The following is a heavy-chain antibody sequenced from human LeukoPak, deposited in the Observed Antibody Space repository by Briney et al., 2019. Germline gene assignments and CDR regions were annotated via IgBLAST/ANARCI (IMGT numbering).Heavy chain of an antibody. J-gene: IGHJ6*03. Sequence: PGWSLRLSCAASGFTFSSYGMSWVRQAPGKGLEWVSAISGSGGSTYYADSVKGRFTISRDNSKNTLYLQMNSLRAEDTAVYYCAKVAGPVRGETTHEYYYYYMDVWGKGTTVTVSS. CDR1: GFTFSSYG. V-gene: IGHV3-23*01. CDR3: AKVAGPVRGETTHEYYYYYMDV. D-gene: IGHD3-10*01. CDR2: ISGSGGST.